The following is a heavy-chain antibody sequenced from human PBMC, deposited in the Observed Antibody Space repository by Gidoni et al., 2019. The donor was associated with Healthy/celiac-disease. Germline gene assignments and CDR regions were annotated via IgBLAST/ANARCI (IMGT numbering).Heavy chain of an antibody. Sequence: QVTLKESGPVLVKPTETLTLTCPVSGFSLSNASMGVSWIRQPPGKALEWLAHIFSNDEKSYSTSLKSRLTISKDTSKSQVVLTMTNMDPVDTATYYCARIGLYVDIVAINWFDPWGQGTLVTVSS. V-gene: IGHV2-26*01. CDR1: GFSLSNASMG. CDR3: ARIGLYVDIVAINWFDP. J-gene: IGHJ5*02. D-gene: IGHD5-12*01. CDR2: IFSNDEK.